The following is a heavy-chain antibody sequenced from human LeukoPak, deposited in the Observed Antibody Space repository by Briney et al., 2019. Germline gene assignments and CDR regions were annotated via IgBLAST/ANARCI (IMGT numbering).Heavy chain of an antibody. Sequence: GRSLRLPCAASGFTFSNYWMTWVRQAPEKGLEWVANIKQDGSEKYYVDSVKGRFTISRDNAKNSLYLEMNSLRAEDTAVYYCARDQLGPGDVWGQGTTVTVSS. CDR3: ARDQLGPGDV. J-gene: IGHJ6*02. CDR2: IKQDGSEK. V-gene: IGHV3-7*03. CDR1: GFTFSNYW. D-gene: IGHD6-13*01.